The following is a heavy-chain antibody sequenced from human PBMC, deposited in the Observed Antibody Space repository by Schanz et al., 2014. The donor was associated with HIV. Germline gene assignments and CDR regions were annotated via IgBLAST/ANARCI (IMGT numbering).Heavy chain of an antibody. CDR1: GFPLRDYG. Sequence: QVQVVESGGGVVQPGRSLTLSCATTGFPLRDYGMHWVRQAAGKGLEWLAAIWYDGSNKFYADSVKGRFTISRDNSKNTLYLQMNNLRAEDTAVYGCARQGLRFSFWLDYWGQGTPVTVS. CDR2: IWYDGSNK. CDR3: ARQGLRFSFWLDY. D-gene: IGHD4-17*01. V-gene: IGHV3-33*08. J-gene: IGHJ4*02.